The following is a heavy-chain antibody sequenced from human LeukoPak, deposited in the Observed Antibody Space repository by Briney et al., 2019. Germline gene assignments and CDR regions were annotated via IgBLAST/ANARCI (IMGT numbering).Heavy chain of an antibody. Sequence: GGSLRLSCAASGYTFTSYYMPWVRQAPGQGLEWMGIINPSGGSTSYAQKFQGRVTMTRDTSTSTVYMELSSLRSEDTAVYYCFLIVDTAMAADYWGQGTLVTVSS. CDR3: FLIVDTAMAADY. J-gene: IGHJ4*02. CDR2: INPSGGST. CDR1: GYTFTSYY. V-gene: IGHV1-46*01. D-gene: IGHD5-18*01.